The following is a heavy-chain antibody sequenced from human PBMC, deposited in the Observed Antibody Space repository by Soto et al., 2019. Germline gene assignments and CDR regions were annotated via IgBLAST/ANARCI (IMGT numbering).Heavy chain of an antibody. Sequence: PGGSLRLSCAASGFTFSSYGMLWVRQAPGKGLEWVAVISYDGSNKYYADSVKGRFTISRDNSKNTLYLQMNSLRAEDTAVYYCAKCRDGSHLPDYWGQGTLVTVSS. V-gene: IGHV3-30*18. CDR2: ISYDGSNK. D-gene: IGHD2-15*01. CDR1: GFTFSSYG. J-gene: IGHJ4*02. CDR3: AKCRDGSHLPDY.